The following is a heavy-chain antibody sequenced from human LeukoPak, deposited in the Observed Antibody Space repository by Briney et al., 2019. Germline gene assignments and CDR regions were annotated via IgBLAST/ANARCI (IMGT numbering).Heavy chain of an antibody. Sequence: SETLSLTCTVSGVSISSYYWSWIRQPPGKGLEWIGYIYYSGSTNYNPSLKSRVTISVDTSKNQFSLKLSSVTAADTAVYYCARGRSSMVRGYYYYYMDVWGKGTTVTISS. D-gene: IGHD3-10*01. CDR1: GVSISSYY. V-gene: IGHV4-59*01. CDR2: IYYSGST. J-gene: IGHJ6*03. CDR3: ARGRSSMVRGYYYYYMDV.